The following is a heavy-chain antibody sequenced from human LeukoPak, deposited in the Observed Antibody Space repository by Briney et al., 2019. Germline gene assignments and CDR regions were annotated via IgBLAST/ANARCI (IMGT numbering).Heavy chain of an antibody. D-gene: IGHD3-22*01. CDR1: GFTFYNYA. J-gene: IGHJ4*02. V-gene: IGHV3-9*01. CDR2: ISWNSGYI. Sequence: GRSLRLSCAASGFTFYNYAMHWVRQAPGKGLEWLSIISWNSGYIGYADSVKGRFTISRDNDKKSLDLQMNSLRAEDTAFYYCATVRGTFSSGYFFGSWGQGTLVTVSS. CDR3: ATVRGTFSSGYFFGS.